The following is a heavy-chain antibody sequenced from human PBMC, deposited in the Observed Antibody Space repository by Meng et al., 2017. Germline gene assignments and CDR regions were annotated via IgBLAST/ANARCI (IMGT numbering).Heavy chain of an antibody. Sequence: QVVLVDAGGGFVKPGGSSLLSGCSSGFIFSDCNKSLIRQAPEKVEGMVSNISSSGNTIYYADSVKGRLTISRNNAKNSLYLQMNSLRDEDAAVYYCARGGAARPPDYWGQGTLVTVSS. CDR3: ARGGAARPPDY. CDR2: ISSSGNTI. D-gene: IGHD6-6*01. V-gene: IGHV3-11*01. J-gene: IGHJ4*02. CDR1: GFIFSDCN.